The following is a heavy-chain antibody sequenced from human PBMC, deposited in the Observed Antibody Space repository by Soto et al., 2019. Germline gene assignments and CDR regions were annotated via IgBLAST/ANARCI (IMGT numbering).Heavy chain of an antibody. CDR1: GGTFSSCA. CDR2: IIPIFGTA. J-gene: IGHJ6*02. CDR3: AGDYGSGSYSDYYYGMDV. V-gene: IGHV1-69*13. Sequence: GASVKVSCKASGGTFSSCAISWVRQAPGQGLEWMGGIIPIFGTANYAQKFQGRVTITADESTSTAYMELSSLRSEDTAVYYCAGDYGSGSYSDYYYGMDVWGQGTTVTVSS. D-gene: IGHD3-10*01.